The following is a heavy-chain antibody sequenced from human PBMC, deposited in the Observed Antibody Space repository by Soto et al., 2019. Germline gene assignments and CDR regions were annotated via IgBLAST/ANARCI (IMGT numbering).Heavy chain of an antibody. Sequence: PGESLKISCRCSGYTFSNFWIAWVRHLPGKGLEWMGNIYAGVHETRYSTSLNGKVTISGEKSINPAYMQWRSLEGSDRAFYYCARSPRSSPYFHYWGQGALVTVSS. CDR2: IYAGVHET. J-gene: IGHJ4*02. D-gene: IGHD6-13*01. CDR1: GYTFSNFW. CDR3: ARSPRSSPYFHY. V-gene: IGHV5-51*01.